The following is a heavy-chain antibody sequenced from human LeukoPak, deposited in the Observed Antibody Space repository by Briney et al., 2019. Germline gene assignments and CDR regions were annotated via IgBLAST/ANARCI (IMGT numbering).Heavy chain of an antibody. V-gene: IGHV4-59*08. Sequence: SETLSLTCTVSGGSISSYYWSWIRQPPGKGLGWFGYIYYSGSTNYNPSLKSRVTISVDTSKNQFSLKLSSVTAADTAVYYCARLEGGSGWYYFDYWGQGTLVTVSS. CDR2: IYYSGST. CDR1: GGSISSYY. J-gene: IGHJ4*02. CDR3: ARLEGGSGWYYFDY. D-gene: IGHD6-19*01.